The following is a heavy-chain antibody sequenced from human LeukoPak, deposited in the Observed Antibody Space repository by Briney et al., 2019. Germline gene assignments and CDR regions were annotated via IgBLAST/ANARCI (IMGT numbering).Heavy chain of an antibody. CDR1: GASISSTTSY. V-gene: IGHV4-39*01. Sequence: SETLSLTCTVSGASISSTTSYWAWVRQPPGKGLEWIGTVFYTGRTFYNPSLKSRVTVSVDTSKNQFSLKLNSVTAADAAVYYCARIRGYSTYDAYYFDFWGQGTLVTVSS. J-gene: IGHJ4*02. CDR3: ARIRGYSTYDAYYFDF. CDR2: VFYTGRT. D-gene: IGHD5-12*01.